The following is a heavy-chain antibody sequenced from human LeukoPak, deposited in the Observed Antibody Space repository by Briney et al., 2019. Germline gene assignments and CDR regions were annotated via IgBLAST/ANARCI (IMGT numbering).Heavy chain of an antibody. D-gene: IGHD3-22*01. CDR2: ISGSGGST. V-gene: IGHV3-23*01. CDR1: GFTFSNFW. J-gene: IGHJ4*02. CDR3: AKRGVVIRVILVGFHKEAYYFDS. Sequence: GGSLRLSCAASGFTFSNFWMSWVRQAPGKGLEWVAGISGSGGSTNYADSVKGRFTISRDDRKNTLYLQMNSLRGEDTGVYFCAKRGVVIRVILVGFHKEAYYFDSWGQGALVTVSS.